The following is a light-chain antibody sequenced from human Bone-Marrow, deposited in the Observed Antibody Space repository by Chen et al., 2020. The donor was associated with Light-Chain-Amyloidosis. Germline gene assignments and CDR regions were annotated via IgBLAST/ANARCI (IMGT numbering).Light chain of an antibody. CDR3: QVWDRSSDRPV. V-gene: IGLV3-21*02. CDR2: DDS. J-gene: IGLJ3*02. CDR1: NIGSTS. Sequence: SYVLIQPSSVSVAPGQTATIACGGNNIGSTSVHWYQQTPGQAPLLVVYDDSDRPSGIPERLSGSNSGNTAPLTISRVEAGDEADYYCQVWDRSSDRPVFGGGTKLTVL.